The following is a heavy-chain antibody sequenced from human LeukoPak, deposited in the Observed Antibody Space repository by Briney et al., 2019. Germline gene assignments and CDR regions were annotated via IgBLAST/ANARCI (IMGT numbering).Heavy chain of an antibody. J-gene: IGHJ4*02. Sequence: GGSLRLSCEVSGFTVSNNYMSWVRQAPGNGLEWVSVIYSDGNTYYADSVKGRFTISRDNSKNTLYLQMNSLRAEDTAVYYCARDIDNGDYVVYWGQGTLVTVSS. CDR3: ARDIDNGDYVVY. CDR1: GFTVSNNY. V-gene: IGHV3-53*01. CDR2: IYSDGNT. D-gene: IGHD4-17*01.